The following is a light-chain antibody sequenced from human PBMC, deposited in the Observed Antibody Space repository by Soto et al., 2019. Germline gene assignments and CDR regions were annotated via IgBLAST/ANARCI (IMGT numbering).Light chain of an antibody. CDR2: DAS. CDR1: QSVSSY. CDR3: QQRSNWPVT. J-gene: IGKJ1*01. V-gene: IGKV3-11*01. Sequence: EIVLTQSPATLSLSPGEGATLSCRASQSVSSYLAWYQQKPGQAPRLLIYDASNRATGIPARFSGSGSGTVFTLTFSILEPEDFAVYYCQQRSNWPVTFGLGTKVDIK.